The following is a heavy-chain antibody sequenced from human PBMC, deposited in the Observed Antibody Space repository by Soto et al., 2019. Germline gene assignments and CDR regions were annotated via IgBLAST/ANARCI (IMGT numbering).Heavy chain of an antibody. CDR3: ARAGLPDSYVSLYIYTFDY. CDR2: IRNQTYSETT. Sequence: GGSLRLSCTASVLTFGNYAISWVRQAPGKGLEWVVLIRNQTYSETTQYAPSLKGRFTISRDDSNSISYLQMRSLQVDDSDVHYCARAGLPDSYVSLYIYTFDYWGQGTVVTVSS. V-gene: IGHV3-49*04. D-gene: IGHD3-16*01. J-gene: IGHJ4*02. CDR1: VLTFGNYA.